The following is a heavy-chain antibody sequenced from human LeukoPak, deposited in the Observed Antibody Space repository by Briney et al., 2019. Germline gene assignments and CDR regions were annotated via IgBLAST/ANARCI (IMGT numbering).Heavy chain of an antibody. D-gene: IGHD6-19*01. J-gene: IGHJ4*02. CDR1: GGSISSSSYY. CDR2: IYHSGST. Sequence: SETLSLTCTVSGGSISSSSYYWGWIRQPPGKGLEWLGEIYHSGSTNYNPSLKSRVTISVDTSKNQFSLKLSSVTAADTAVYYCAREVAVAGWYYFDYWGQGTLVTVSS. CDR3: AREVAVAGWYYFDY. V-gene: IGHV4-39*07.